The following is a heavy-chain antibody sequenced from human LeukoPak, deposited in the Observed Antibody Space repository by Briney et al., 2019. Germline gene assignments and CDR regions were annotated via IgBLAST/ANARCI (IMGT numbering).Heavy chain of an antibody. D-gene: IGHD2-15*01. CDR3: ASGVVVVAATPYYYYYMDV. Sequence: SVKVSCKASGGTFSSYAISWVRQAPGQGLEWMGGIIPIFGTANYAQKFQGRVTITTDESTSTAYMELSSLRSEDTAVYYCASGVVVVAATPYYYYYMDVWGKGTTVTVFS. J-gene: IGHJ6*03. V-gene: IGHV1-69*05. CDR2: IIPIFGTA. CDR1: GGTFSSYA.